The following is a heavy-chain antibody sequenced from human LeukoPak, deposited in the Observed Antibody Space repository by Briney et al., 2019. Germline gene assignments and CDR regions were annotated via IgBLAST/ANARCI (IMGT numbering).Heavy chain of an antibody. D-gene: IGHD6-13*01. CDR2: ISTYNGDT. V-gene: IGHV1-18*01. Sequence: ASVKVSRKASGYTFTTYGISWVRQAPGQGLEWMGWISTYNGDTDYAQKLQGRVTMTADTSTSTTYMELRSLRSDDTAVYYCAIIAAAGYRLFDYWGQGTLVTVSS. CDR1: GYTFTTYG. J-gene: IGHJ4*02. CDR3: AIIAAAGYRLFDY.